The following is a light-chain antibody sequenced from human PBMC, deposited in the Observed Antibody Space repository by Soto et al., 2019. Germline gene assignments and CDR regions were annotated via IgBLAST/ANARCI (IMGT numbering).Light chain of an antibody. CDR1: QSVSSN. CDR3: QQYNNWWS. J-gene: IGKJ1*01. CDR2: GAS. V-gene: IGKV3-15*01. Sequence: IVMTQSPATLSVSPGERATFSCRASQSVSSNLAWYQQKPGQAPRLLIYGASTRATGIPARFSGSGSGTEFTLTISSLQSEDFAVYYCQQYNNWWSFGQGTEV.